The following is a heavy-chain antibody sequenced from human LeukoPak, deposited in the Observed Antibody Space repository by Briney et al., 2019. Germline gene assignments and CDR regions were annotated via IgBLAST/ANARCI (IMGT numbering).Heavy chain of an antibody. J-gene: IGHJ2*01. D-gene: IGHD4-17*01. CDR3: ARDRIWTTVTTSWYFDL. CDR2: IYTSGST. Sequence: KPSETLSLTCTVSGGSISRYYWSWIRQPAGKRRGWIGRIYTSGSTNYNPSLKSRGTMSVDTSNNQFSLKLSSVTAADTAVYYCARDRIWTTVTTSWYFDLWGRGTLVTVSS. CDR1: GGSISRYY. V-gene: IGHV4-4*07.